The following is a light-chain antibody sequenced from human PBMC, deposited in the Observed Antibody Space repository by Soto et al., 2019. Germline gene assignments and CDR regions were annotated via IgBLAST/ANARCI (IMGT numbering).Light chain of an antibody. CDR2: GAS. CDR3: QQYCSSPLFT. Sequence: EIVLTQSPGTLSLSPGERATLSCRASQSVSSNYLSWYQQKPGQAPRRLIYGASGRATGIPDRFSGSGSGTDFTLTISRLEPEEFAVYYCQQYCSSPLFTFGPGTKVDIK. CDR1: QSVSSNY. J-gene: IGKJ3*01. V-gene: IGKV3-20*01.